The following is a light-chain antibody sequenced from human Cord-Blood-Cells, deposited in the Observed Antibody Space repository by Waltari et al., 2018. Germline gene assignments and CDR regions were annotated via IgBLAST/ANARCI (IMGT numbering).Light chain of an antibody. J-gene: IGLJ3*02. V-gene: IGLV2-23*01. CDR1: SSDVGSYNL. Sequence: QSALNQPASVSGSPGQSINISCTGTSSDVGSYNLVSWYQQHPGKAPKLLIYEGSKRTSGVSTRFSGSKSGNTASLTISVLQAEDDADYYCCSYAGSRVFGGGTKLTVL. CDR2: EGS. CDR3: CSYAGSRV.